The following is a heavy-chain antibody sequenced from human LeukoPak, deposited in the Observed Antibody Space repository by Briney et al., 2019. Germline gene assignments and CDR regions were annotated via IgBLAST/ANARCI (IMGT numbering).Heavy chain of an antibody. CDR2: ISDSGDYT. CDR3: ARGGWELLLYAFDI. D-gene: IGHD1-26*01. J-gene: IGHJ3*02. CDR1: GFTFSSYA. Sequence: PGGSLRLSCAGSGFTFSSYAMSWVRQAPGQGLEWVSVISDSGDYTSYADSVRGRFTISRDNSRNTLYLQMNSLRAEDTAVYYCARGGWELLLYAFDIWGQGTMVTVSS. V-gene: IGHV3-23*01.